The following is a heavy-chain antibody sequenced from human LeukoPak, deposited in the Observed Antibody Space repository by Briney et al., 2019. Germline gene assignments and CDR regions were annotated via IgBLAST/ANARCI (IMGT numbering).Heavy chain of an antibody. D-gene: IGHD1-1*01. Sequence: GGSLRLSCAASGFTFSSYSMNWVRQAPGKGLEGVSYISSSSTIYYADSVKGRFTISRENAKNSLYLQMNSLRAEDTAVYYCARDYTTGTTADVWGKGTTVTVSS. CDR3: ARDYTTGTTADV. J-gene: IGHJ6*04. CDR1: GFTFSSYS. V-gene: IGHV3-48*01. CDR2: ISSSSTI.